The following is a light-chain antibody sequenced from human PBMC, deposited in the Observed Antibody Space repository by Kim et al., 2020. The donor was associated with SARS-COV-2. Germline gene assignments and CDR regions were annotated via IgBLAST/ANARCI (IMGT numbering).Light chain of an antibody. CDR1: NIENKN. J-gene: IGLJ2*01. Sequence: SYELTQPLSVSVALGQTATIPCGGNNIENKNVHWYHQRPGQAPVLVMYRDKKRPSGIPERLSGSNSGDTATLAISRVEAGDEGDYYCQVWDSRTVVFGGGPKVTVL. CDR2: RDK. CDR3: QVWDSRTVV. V-gene: IGLV3-9*01.